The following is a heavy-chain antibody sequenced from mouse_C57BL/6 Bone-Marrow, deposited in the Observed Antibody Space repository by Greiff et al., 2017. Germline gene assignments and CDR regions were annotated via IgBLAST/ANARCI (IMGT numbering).Heavy chain of an antibody. Sequence: QVQLKQPGAELVKPGASVKLSCKASGYTFTSYWMHWVKQRPGKGLEWIGMIHPDSGSTNYNEKFKSKAPLTVDKSSSTAYMQLSSLTSADSAVFYCARGTPPWFAYWGQGTLVTVSA. V-gene: IGHV1-64*01. J-gene: IGHJ3*01. D-gene: IGHD2-14*01. CDR2: IHPDSGST. CDR3: ARGTPPWFAY. CDR1: GYTFTSYW.